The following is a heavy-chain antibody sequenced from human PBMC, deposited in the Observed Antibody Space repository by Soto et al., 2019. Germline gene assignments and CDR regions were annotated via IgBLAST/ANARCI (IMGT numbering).Heavy chain of an antibody. V-gene: IGHV1-69*12. CDR3: AIHIVVVTADYNWFDP. CDR1: GGTFSSYA. Sequence: QVQLVQSGAEVKKPGSSVKVSCKASGGTFSSYANSWVRQAPGQGLEWMGGIIPIFGTANYAQKFQGRVTITADESTSTAYMELSSLRSEDTAVYYCAIHIVVVTADYNWFDPWGQGTLVTVSS. D-gene: IGHD2-21*02. CDR2: IIPIFGTA. J-gene: IGHJ5*02.